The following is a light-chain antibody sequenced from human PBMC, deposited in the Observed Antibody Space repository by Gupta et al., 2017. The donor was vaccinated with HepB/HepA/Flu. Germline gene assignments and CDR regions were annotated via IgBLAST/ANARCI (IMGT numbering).Light chain of an antibody. J-gene: IGKJ1*01. CDR1: QSVTHSY. V-gene: IGKV3-20*01. Sequence: EIVLTQSPGTLSLSPGERATLSCRVSQSVTHSYVAWYQQKPGQAPRLLIYDGFSRPTVIPDRFSGSGSGTDFSLTISRLEPEDSAVYYCQQYGSSPRTFGQGTKVEIK. CDR2: DGF. CDR3: QQYGSSPRT.